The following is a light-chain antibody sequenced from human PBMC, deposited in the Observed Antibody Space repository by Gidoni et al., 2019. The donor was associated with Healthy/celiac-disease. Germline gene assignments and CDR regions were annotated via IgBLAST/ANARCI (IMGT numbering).Light chain of an antibody. J-gene: IGKJ4*01. CDR3: QQRSTWPLT. CDR1: QSVSSY. V-gene: IGKV3-11*01. CDR2: DAS. Sequence: EMVLTQSPATLSLSPGERAPRSCRASQSVSSYLAWYQPKPGQAPRLLLYDASNRATGIPARFSGRGSGTDFPLPISSLAPEDFAVYSCQQRSTWPLTFGGGPRWRSN.